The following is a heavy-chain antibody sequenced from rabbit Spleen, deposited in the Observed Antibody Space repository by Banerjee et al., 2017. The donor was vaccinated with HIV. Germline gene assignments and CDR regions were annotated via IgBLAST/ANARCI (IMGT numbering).Heavy chain of an antibody. Sequence: QSLEESGGDLVKPGTSLTLTCIASGVSLNDKDVMCWVRQAPGKGLEWIACINIVTGKSVYASWAKGRFTMSRTSSTTVTLQMTSLTAADRATYFCARSGGDFGGYGIYFTLWGPGTLVTVS. CDR1: GVSLNDKDV. J-gene: IGHJ4*01. CDR3: ARSGGDFGGYGIYFTL. D-gene: IGHD7-1*01. CDR2: INIVTGKS. V-gene: IGHV1S40*01.